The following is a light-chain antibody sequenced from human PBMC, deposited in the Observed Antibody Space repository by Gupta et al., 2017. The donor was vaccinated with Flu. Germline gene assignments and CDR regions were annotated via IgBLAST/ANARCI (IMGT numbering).Light chain of an antibody. CDR1: ESLGDSDRNAY. J-gene: IGKJ2*01. CDR2: NGS. Sequence: VPLGLPASICGKASESLGDSDRNAYLTWFQQRPVQTPRRLLYNGSPRDSGVPDRFSGSGSGTDFTLKIIRGEAEDVVIYYCIQWKHWPPTFGQGTKLEIK. CDR3: IQWKHWPPT. V-gene: IGKV2-30*01.